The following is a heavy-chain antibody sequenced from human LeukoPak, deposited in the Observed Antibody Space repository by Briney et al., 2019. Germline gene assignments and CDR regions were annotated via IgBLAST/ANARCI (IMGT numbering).Heavy chain of an antibody. J-gene: IGHJ4*02. V-gene: IGHV3-49*04. CDR1: GFTFGDYA. Sequence: GRSLRLSCTASGFTFGDYAMTWVRQAPGKGLEWVGFIRSKIYGGTPEYAASVKGRFTVSRDDSKGIAYLQMNSLKTEDTAVYYCIRDQTPYYWGQGTLVTVSS. CDR2: IRSKIYGGTP. CDR3: IRDQTPYY.